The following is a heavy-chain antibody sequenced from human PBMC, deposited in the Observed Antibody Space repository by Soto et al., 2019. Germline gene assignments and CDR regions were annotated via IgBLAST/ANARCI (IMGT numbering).Heavy chain of an antibody. D-gene: IGHD6-19*01. CDR2: MNPNSGNT. J-gene: IGHJ4*02. V-gene: IGHV1-8*01. Sequence: ASVKVSCKASGYTFTSYDINWVRQATGQGLEWMGWMNPNSGNTGYAQKFQGRVTMTRNTSISTAYMELSSLRSEDTAVYYCARSEYTSGWTGYWGQGTLVTVSS. CDR1: GYTFTSYD. CDR3: ARSEYTSGWTGY.